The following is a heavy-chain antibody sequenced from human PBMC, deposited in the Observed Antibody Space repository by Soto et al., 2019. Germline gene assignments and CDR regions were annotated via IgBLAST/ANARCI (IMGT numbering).Heavy chain of an antibody. D-gene: IGHD6-19*01. J-gene: IGHJ4*02. CDR2: INHSGST. V-gene: IGHV4-34*01. CDR1: GGSFSGYY. CDR3: ARGTGYSSGWYPYYFDY. Sequence: SETLSLTCAVYGGSFSGYYWSWIRQPPGKGLEWIGEINHSGSTNYNPSLKSRVTISVDTSKNQFSLKLSSVTAADTAVYYCARGTGYSSGWYPYYFDYWGQGTLVTVSS.